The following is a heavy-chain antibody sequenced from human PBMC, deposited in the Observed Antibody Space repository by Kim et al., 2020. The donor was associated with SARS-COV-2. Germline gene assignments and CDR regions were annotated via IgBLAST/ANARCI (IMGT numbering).Heavy chain of an antibody. D-gene: IGHD2-2*01. CDR3: ARRYCSSTSCTFDY. Sequence: DSETGRFTISRDNAKDSLYRQMNSLRAEDTAVYYCARRYCSSTSCTFDYWGQGTLVTVSS. V-gene: IGHV3-11*04. J-gene: IGHJ4*02.